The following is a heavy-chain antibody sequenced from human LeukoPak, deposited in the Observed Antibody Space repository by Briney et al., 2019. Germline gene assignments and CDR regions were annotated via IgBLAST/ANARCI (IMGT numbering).Heavy chain of an antibody. Sequence: SETLSLTCTVSGYSISSGYCWGWIRQPPGKGLEWIGSIHYSGSTNYNPSLKSRVTISVDTSKNQFSLKLSSVTAADTAVYYCARGYCSGGSCYSYYYYNYMDVWGKGTTVTVSS. D-gene: IGHD2-15*01. CDR2: IHYSGST. V-gene: IGHV4-38-2*02. CDR1: GYSISSGYC. CDR3: ARGYCSGGSCYSYYYYNYMDV. J-gene: IGHJ6*03.